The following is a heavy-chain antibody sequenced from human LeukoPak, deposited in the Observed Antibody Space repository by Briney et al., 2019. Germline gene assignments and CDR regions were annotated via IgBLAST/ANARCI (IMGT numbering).Heavy chain of an antibody. CDR1: GGTFSSYA. CDR3: ARIYHYDSSGYSFDY. Sequence: SVKVSCKASGGTFSSYAISWVRQAPGQGLEWMGGIIPIFGTANYAQKFQGRVTITTDESTSTAYMELSSLRSEDTAVYYCARIYHYDSSGYSFDYWGQGTLVTVSS. V-gene: IGHV1-69*05. CDR2: IIPIFGTA. J-gene: IGHJ4*02. D-gene: IGHD3-22*01.